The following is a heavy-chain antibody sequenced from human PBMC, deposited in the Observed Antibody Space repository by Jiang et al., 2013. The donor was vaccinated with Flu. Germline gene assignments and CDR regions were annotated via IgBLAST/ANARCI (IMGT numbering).Heavy chain of an antibody. V-gene: IGHV3-30*18. Sequence: SLRLSCAASGFTFSSYGMHWVRQAPGKGLEWVAVISYDGSNKYYADSVKGRFTISRDNSKNTLYLQMNSLRAEDTAVYYCAKDRDYYDSSGYFDAFDIWGQGTMVTVSS. CDR2: ISYDGSNK. J-gene: IGHJ3*02. D-gene: IGHD3-22*01. CDR3: AKDRDYYDSSGYFDAFDI. CDR1: GFTFSSYG.